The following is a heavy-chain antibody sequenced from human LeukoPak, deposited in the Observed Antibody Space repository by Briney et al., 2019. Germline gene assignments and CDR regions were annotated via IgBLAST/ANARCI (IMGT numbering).Heavy chain of an antibody. CDR2: IWYDGSNK. J-gene: IGHJ4*02. V-gene: IGHV3-33*01. Sequence: GGSLRLSCAASGFTFSSYGMHWVRQAPGKGLEWVAVIWYDGSNKFYADSVKGRFTISRDNSKNTLYLQMDSLRAEDTAVYYCARVSGEGNYFDYWGQGTLVTVSS. CDR1: GFTFSSYG. CDR3: ARVSGEGNYFDY.